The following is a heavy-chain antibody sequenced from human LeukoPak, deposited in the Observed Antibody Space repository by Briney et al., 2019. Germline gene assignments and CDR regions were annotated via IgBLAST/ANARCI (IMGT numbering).Heavy chain of an antibody. J-gene: IGHJ3*02. V-gene: IGHV4-4*07. D-gene: IGHD3-9*01. CDR3: ARGKGYDSPSGAFDI. CDR1: GGSISSYY. CDR2: IYTSGST. Sequence: SETLSLTCTVSGGSISSYYWSWIRQPAGKGLEWIGRIYTSGSTNYNPSLKSRVTISLDRSKNQFSLNMSSVTAADTAKYYGARGKGYDSPSGAFDIWGQGAMVTVSS.